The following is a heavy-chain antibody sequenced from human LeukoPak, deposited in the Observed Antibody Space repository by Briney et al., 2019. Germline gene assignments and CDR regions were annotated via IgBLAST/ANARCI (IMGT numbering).Heavy chain of an antibody. D-gene: IGHD3-3*01. Sequence: PGGSLRLSCAASGFTFSSYEMNWVRQAPGKGLEWVSYISSSGSTIYYADSVKGRFTISRDNAKNSLYLQMNSLRAEDTAVYYGASYPRDFWSGYSVYFDYWGQGTLVTVSS. CDR2: ISSSGSTI. V-gene: IGHV3-48*03. CDR3: ASYPRDFWSGYSVYFDY. CDR1: GFTFSSYE. J-gene: IGHJ4*02.